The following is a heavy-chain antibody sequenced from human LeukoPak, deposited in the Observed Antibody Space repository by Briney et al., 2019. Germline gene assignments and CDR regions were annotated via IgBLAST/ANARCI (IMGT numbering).Heavy chain of an antibody. D-gene: IGHD1-26*01. J-gene: IGHJ4*02. CDR3: ARSGGSGFQLDS. V-gene: IGHV4-4*07. CDR2: SYTTGST. Sequence: SETLSLTCTVSGGSIGSYYWSWVRQPAGKGLEWVGRSYTTGSTNYNPSLRSRVTMSLDTSKNQLSLNLSSVTAADTAVYYCARSGGSGFQLDSWGQGTLVTVSS. CDR1: GGSIGSYY.